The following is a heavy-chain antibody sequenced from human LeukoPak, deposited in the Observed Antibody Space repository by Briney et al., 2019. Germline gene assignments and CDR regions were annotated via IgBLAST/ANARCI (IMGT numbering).Heavy chain of an antibody. Sequence: SQTLSLTCAVYGGSLGGYYWSWISQPPGKGREWIGEINHSGSPNYNPSPKSRVTISVDTSKTQLSLKLSSVTATDTAVYNCAKNQLVNNNYYYMCGKGKRATVSAAS. J-gene: IGHJ6*03. CDR2: INHSGSP. V-gene: IGHV4-34*01. D-gene: IGHD3-16*02. CDR1: GGSLGGYY. CDR3: AKNQLVNNNYYYMCG.